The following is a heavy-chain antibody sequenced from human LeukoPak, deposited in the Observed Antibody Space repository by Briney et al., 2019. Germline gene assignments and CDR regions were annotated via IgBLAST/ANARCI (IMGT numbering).Heavy chain of an antibody. D-gene: IGHD3-22*01. CDR3: ALYDSSGYYYYFDAFDI. CDR1: GYTFTSYD. Sequence: ASVKVSCKASGYTFTSYDINWVRQATGQGLEWMGWMNPNSGNTGYAQKFQGRVTMTRDTSISTAYMELSRLRSDDTAVYYCALYDSSGYYYYFDAFDIWGQGTMVTVSS. V-gene: IGHV1-8*01. J-gene: IGHJ3*02. CDR2: MNPNSGNT.